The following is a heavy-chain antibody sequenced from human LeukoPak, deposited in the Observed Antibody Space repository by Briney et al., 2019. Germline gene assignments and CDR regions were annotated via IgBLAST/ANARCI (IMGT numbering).Heavy chain of an antibody. J-gene: IGHJ6*02. CDR1: GFTFSSYG. CDR3: ARDYDFWSGQNYGMDV. Sequence: PGGSLRLSCAASGFTFSSYGMHWVRQAPGKGLEWVAVIWYDGSNKYYADSVKGRFTISRDNSKNTLYLQMNSLRAEDTAVYYCARDYDFWSGQNYGMDVWGQGTTVTVSS. CDR2: IWYDGSNK. V-gene: IGHV3-33*01. D-gene: IGHD3-3*01.